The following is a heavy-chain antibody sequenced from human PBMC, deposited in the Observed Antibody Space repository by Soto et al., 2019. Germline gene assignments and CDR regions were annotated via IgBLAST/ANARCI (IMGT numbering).Heavy chain of an antibody. V-gene: IGHV3-21*01. CDR2: ISSSSSYI. J-gene: IGHJ4*02. Sequence: EVQLLESGGGLVKPGGSLRLSCAASGFTFSSYSMNWVRQAPGKGLGWVSSISSSSSYIYYADSVKGRFTISRANAKNSLYLQMNSLRAEDTAGYNCARDGYVYYVPGDAPFDDWGQGTLVTVSS. D-gene: IGHD3-16*01. CDR1: GFTFSSYS. CDR3: ARDGYVYYVPGDAPFDD.